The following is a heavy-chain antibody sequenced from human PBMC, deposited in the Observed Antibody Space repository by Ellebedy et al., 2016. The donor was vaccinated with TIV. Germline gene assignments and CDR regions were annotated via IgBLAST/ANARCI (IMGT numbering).Heavy chain of an antibody. J-gene: IGHJ5*02. Sequence: HTGGSLRLSXEASGFTFGRYWMHWVRQAPGNKLVWVSRIKSDGSSTTYADSVKGRFTTSRDNARNTLYLQMNSLRGEDTAVYFCARDRGDYSISGPWGQGTLVTVSS. D-gene: IGHD4-11*01. CDR1: GFTFGRYW. CDR3: ARDRGDYSISGP. CDR2: IKSDGSST. V-gene: IGHV3-74*01.